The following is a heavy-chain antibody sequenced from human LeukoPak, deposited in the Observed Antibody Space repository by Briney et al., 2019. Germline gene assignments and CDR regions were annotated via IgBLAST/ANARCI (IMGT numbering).Heavy chain of an antibody. D-gene: IGHD3-3*01. CDR3: GETYYDFWSGYYNWFDP. J-gene: IGHJ5*02. Sequence: GGSLRLSCAASGFTFSNAWMSWVRQAPGKGLEWVAVIWYDGSNKYYADSVKGRFTISRDNSKNTLYLQMNSLRAEDTAVYYCGETYYDFWSGYYNWFDPWGQGTLVTVSS. CDR1: GFTFSNAW. V-gene: IGHV3-33*08. CDR2: IWYDGSNK.